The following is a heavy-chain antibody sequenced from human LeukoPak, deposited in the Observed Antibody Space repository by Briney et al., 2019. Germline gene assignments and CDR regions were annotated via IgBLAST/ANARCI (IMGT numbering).Heavy chain of an antibody. CDR2: IRQNGYEK. CDR3: ARDPIPFGIAAAGTADY. D-gene: IGHD6-13*01. CDR1: GFTLNTHW. V-gene: IGHV3-7*03. J-gene: IGHJ4*02. Sequence: GGSLRLSCAGSGFTLNTHWTSWVRQAAGKGLEWVASIRQNGYEKHYVDSVKGRFIISRDNAENSVSLQMNSLRAEDTAVYYCARDPIPFGIAAAGTADYWGQGTLVTVSS.